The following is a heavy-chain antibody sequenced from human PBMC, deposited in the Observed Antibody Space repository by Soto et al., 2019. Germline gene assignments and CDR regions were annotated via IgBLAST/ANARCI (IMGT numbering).Heavy chain of an antibody. CDR1: GGTFSSYA. CDR2: IIPIFGTA. V-gene: IGHV1-69*13. D-gene: IGHD2-8*01. Sequence: SVKVSCKASGGTFSSYAISWVRQAPGQGLEWMGGIIPIFGTANYAQKFQGRVTITADESTSTAYMELSSLRSEDTAVYYCARAGNGRSYYYYGMDVWGQGTTVTVSS. J-gene: IGHJ6*02. CDR3: ARAGNGRSYYYYGMDV.